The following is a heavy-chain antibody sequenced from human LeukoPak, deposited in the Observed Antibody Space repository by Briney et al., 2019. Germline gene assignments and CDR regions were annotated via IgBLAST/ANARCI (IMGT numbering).Heavy chain of an antibody. V-gene: IGHV1-46*01. Sequence: ASVKVSCKASGYTFTSYYMHWVRQAPGQGLEWMGMINPSGGSTSYAQKFQGRVTMTRDTSTSTVYMELSSLRSEDTAVYYCARGFESFHLGSPESSFDYWGQGTLVTVSS. CDR3: ARGFESFHLGSPESSFDY. D-gene: IGHD3-22*01. J-gene: IGHJ4*02. CDR2: INPSGGST. CDR1: GYTFTSYY.